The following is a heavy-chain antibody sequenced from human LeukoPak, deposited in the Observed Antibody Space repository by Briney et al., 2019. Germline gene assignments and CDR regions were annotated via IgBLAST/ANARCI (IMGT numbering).Heavy chain of an antibody. CDR1: GYTFTRYG. D-gene: IGHD2-15*01. Sequence: ASVKVSCKTSGYTFTRYGVSWVRQAPGRGLEGMGWISGYNGNTKYQQKLQGRVTLTTDTATGTADMELRSLRSDDTAVYYCARVGCYRGNCYSSADYWGQGTLVIVSS. V-gene: IGHV1-18*01. CDR3: ARVGCYRGNCYSSADY. J-gene: IGHJ4*02. CDR2: ISGYNGNT.